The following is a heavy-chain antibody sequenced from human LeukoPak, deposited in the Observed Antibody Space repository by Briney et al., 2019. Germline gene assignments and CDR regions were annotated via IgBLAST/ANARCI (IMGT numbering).Heavy chain of an antibody. CDR3: TRGYSYDPFDY. V-gene: IGHV3-49*04. Sequence: LRLSCTASGFTFGDYAMSWVRQAPGKGLEWVGFIRSKAYGGTTEYAASVKGRFTISRDDSKSIAYLQMNSLKTEDTAVYYCTRGYSYDPFDYWGQGTLVTVSS. D-gene: IGHD5-18*01. CDR1: GFTFGDYA. CDR2: IRSKAYGGTT. J-gene: IGHJ4*02.